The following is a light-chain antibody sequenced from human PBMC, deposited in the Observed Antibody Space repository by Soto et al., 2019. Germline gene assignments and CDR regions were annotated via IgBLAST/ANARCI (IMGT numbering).Light chain of an antibody. CDR2: DAS. CDR3: QQYNSYLLT. CDR1: QSISSW. V-gene: IGKV1-5*01. J-gene: IGKJ4*01. Sequence: DIQMTQSPSTMSASVGDRVTITCRASQSISSWLAWYQQKPGKAPKLLIYDASSLESGVPSRFSGSGSGTEFTLTISSLQPDDFATYYCQQYNSYLLTFGGGTKVEIK.